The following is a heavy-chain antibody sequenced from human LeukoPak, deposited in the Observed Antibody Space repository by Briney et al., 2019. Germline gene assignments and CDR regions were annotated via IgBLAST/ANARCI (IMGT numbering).Heavy chain of an antibody. CDR3: ARERDSSSWYGAFDI. J-gene: IGHJ3*02. CDR1: GGTFTSYA. V-gene: IGHV1-69*05. CDR2: IIPIFGTA. Sequence: ATVKVSCKASGGTFTSYAISWVRQAPGQGLEWMGRIIPIFGTANYAQKFQGRVTITTDEFTSTAYMELSSLRSEDTGVYYCARERDSSSWYGAFDIWGQGTMVTVSS. D-gene: IGHD6-13*01.